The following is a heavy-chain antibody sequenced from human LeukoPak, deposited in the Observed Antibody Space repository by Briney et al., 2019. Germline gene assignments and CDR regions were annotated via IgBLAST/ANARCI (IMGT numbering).Heavy chain of an antibody. J-gene: IGHJ5*02. CDR3: ARDFWSDHSWFDP. V-gene: IGHV4-59*01. CDR1: GGSISSYY. CDR2: IYYSGST. D-gene: IGHD3-3*01. Sequence: PSETLSLTCTVSGGSISSYYWSWIRQPPGKGLEWIGYIYYSGSTNYNPSLKSRVTISVDTSKNQFSLKLSSVTAADTAVYYCARDFWSDHSWFDPWGQGTLVTVSS.